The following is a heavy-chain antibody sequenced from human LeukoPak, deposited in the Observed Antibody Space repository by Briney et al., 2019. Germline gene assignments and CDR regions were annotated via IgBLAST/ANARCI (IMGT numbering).Heavy chain of an antibody. J-gene: IGHJ6*03. CDR2: IYYTGTT. CDR3: ARDGGYSRGFTYYSMNV. D-gene: IGHD5-12*01. V-gene: IGHV4-31*03. Sequence: SETLSLTCTVSGGSISSTVYHWSWARQHPGKGLEWIGYIYYTGTTDYNPSLESRVTISLDTSKNQFSLNLRSVTAADTAVYYCARDGGYSRGFTYYSMNVWGKGTTVTVSS. CDR1: GGSISSTVYH.